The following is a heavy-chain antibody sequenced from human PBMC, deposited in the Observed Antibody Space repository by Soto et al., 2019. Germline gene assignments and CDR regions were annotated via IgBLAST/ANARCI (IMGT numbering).Heavy chain of an antibody. D-gene: IGHD1-26*01. CDR2: ISHLETT. CDR3: ARDMHAGFTHYFDP. Sequence: SETLSLTCTVSGVTISYGGYSWSWIRQSPGKGLEWLGYISHLETTYYNPSFKSRVSTSMDTSKNQLSLKLTSMTAADTAVYYCARDMHAGFTHYFDPWGQGTLVTVSS. V-gene: IGHV4-30-2*06. J-gene: IGHJ5*02. CDR1: GVTISYGGYS.